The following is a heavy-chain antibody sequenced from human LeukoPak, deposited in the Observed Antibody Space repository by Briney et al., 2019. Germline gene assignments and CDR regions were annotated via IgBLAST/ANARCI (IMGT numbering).Heavy chain of an antibody. CDR1: GFTFSDYY. Sequence: RGSLRLFCAASGFTFSDYYMSWIRQAPGKGLEWVSYISSSGSTIYYADSVKGRFTISRDNAKNSLYLQMNSLRAEDTAVYYCARASGLLWFGELSPEYFDYWGQGTLVTVSS. V-gene: IGHV3-11*01. CDR3: ARASGLLWFGELSPEYFDY. J-gene: IGHJ4*02. D-gene: IGHD3-10*01. CDR2: ISSSGSTI.